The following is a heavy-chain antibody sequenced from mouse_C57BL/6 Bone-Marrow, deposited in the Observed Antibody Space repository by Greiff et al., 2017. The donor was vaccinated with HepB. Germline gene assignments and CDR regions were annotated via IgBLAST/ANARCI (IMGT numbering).Heavy chain of an antibody. J-gene: IGHJ2*01. D-gene: IGHD2-4*01. CDR2: ITPYNGCT. Sequence: LVKPGASVKMSCKASGYTFTDYYMNWVKQSHGKSLEWIGGITPYNGCTSYNQKFKGKATLTVDKSSSTAYMELNSLTSEDSAVYYCARGGRLRRGYYFDYWGQGTTLTVSS. CDR3: ARGGRLRRGYYFDY. V-gene: IGHV1-19*01. CDR1: GYTFTDYY.